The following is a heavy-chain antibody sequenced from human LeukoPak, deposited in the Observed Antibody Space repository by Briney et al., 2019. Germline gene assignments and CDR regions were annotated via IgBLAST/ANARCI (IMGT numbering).Heavy chain of an antibody. CDR1: GGSISSGSYY. D-gene: IGHD1-26*01. V-gene: IGHV4-61*02. CDR3: ARGRGGTNGY. J-gene: IGHJ4*02. Sequence: PSETLSLTCTVSGGSISSGSYYWSWIRQPAGKGLEWIGRIYTSGSTNYNPSLKSRVTISVDTSKNQFSLKLSSVTAADTAVYYCARGRGGTNGYWGQGTLVTVSS. CDR2: IYTSGST.